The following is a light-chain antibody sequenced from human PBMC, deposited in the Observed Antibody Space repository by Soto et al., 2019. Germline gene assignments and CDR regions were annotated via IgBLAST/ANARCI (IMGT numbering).Light chain of an antibody. CDR2: RNN. Sequence: QSVLTQPPSASGTPGQRVTISCSGSSSNIGSNYVYWYQQLPGTAPKLLIYRNNQRPSGVPDRFSGSKSGTSASLAIRGLRSEDEADYYCAAGDDSHVVFGGGTKLTVL. CDR1: SSNIGSNY. CDR3: AAGDDSHVV. V-gene: IGLV1-47*01. J-gene: IGLJ2*01.